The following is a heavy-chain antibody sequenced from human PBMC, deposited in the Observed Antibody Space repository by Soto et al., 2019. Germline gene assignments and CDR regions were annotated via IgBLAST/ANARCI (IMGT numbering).Heavy chain of an antibody. CDR1: GGSISSSNW. CDR2: IYHGGST. V-gene: IGHV4-4*02. CDR3: ARARIDVADTADFDR. Sequence: SETLSLTCAVSGGSISSSNWWSWVRQPPGKGLEWIGEIYHGGSTEYNPSLKSRVTISVDKSKNQFSLKLTSVTAADTAMYFCARARIDVADTADFDRWGQGTLVTVSS. D-gene: IGHD6-19*01. J-gene: IGHJ4*02.